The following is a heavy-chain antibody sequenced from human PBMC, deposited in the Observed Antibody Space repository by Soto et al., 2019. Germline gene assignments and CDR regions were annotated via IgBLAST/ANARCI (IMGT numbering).Heavy chain of an antibody. V-gene: IGHV1-18*01. J-gene: IGHJ3*02. Sequence: ASVKVSCKASGYTFTSYGISWVRQAPGQGLEWMGWISAYNGNTNYAQKLQGRVTMTTDTSTSTAYMELRSLRYDDTAVYYCARDPPQLYCSGGSCYHDAFDIWGQGTMVTVSS. CDR1: GYTFTSYG. D-gene: IGHD2-15*01. CDR3: ARDPPQLYCSGGSCYHDAFDI. CDR2: ISAYNGNT.